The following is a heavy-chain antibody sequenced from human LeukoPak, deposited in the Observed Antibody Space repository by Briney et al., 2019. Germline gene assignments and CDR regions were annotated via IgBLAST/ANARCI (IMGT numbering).Heavy chain of an antibody. CDR1: GGSISSGGYS. V-gene: IGHV4-30-2*01. CDR3: ARDRYGDHTYFDY. Sequence: SQTLSLTCAVSGGSISSGGYSWSWIRQPPGTGLEWIGYIYHSGSTYYNPSLKSRVTISVDRSKNQFSLKLSSVTAADTAVYYCARDRYGDHTYFDYWGQGTLVTVSS. CDR2: IYHSGST. D-gene: IGHD4-17*01. J-gene: IGHJ4*02.